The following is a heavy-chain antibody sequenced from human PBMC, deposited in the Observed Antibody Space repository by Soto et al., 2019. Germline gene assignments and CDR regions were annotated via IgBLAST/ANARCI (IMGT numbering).Heavy chain of an antibody. CDR3: AKDNPAVDY. Sequence: GGSLRLSCAASGFTFSSYGMHWVRQGPGKGLEWVAMISYDGSDKYYADSVKGRFTISRDNSKNTLFLQMNALTGEDTALYYCAKDNPAVDYWGQGALVTVSS. J-gene: IGHJ4*02. V-gene: IGHV3-30*18. CDR1: GFTFSSYG. CDR2: ISYDGSDK.